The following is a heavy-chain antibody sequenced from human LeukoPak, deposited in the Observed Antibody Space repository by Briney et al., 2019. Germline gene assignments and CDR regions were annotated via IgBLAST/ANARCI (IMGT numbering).Heavy chain of an antibody. Sequence: ASVKVSCKASGYTFTSYAISWVRQAPGQGLEWMGGIIPIFGTANYAQKFQGRVTITTDESTSTAYMELSSLRSEDTAVYYCATLTPRGAGGAFDIWGQGTMVTVSS. V-gene: IGHV1-69*05. J-gene: IGHJ3*02. CDR2: IIPIFGTA. CDR1: GYTFTSYA. D-gene: IGHD3-10*01. CDR3: ATLTPRGAGGAFDI.